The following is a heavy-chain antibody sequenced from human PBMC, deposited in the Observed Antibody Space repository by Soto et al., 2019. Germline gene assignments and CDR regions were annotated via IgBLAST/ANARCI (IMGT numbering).Heavy chain of an antibody. V-gene: IGHV1-18*01. CDR2: INTYNGNT. CDR1: GYTFTSYG. CDR3: ESSWGVFNVPFDY. D-gene: IGHD3-10*02. J-gene: IGHJ4*02. Sequence: QVQLVQSGAEVKKPGASVKVSCKASGYTFTSYGISWVRQAPGHGLEWMGWINTYNGNTKYAQKIQGRVTMTTDTYKSTAYMDLRSLRSDATAVYYCESSWGVFNVPFDYWGQGTLVTVSS.